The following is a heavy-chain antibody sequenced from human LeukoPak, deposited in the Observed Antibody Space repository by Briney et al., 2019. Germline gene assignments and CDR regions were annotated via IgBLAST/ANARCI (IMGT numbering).Heavy chain of an antibody. CDR2: IYYSGST. V-gene: IGHV4-59*01. Sequence: PSETLSLTCTVSGGSISSYYWSWIRQPPGKGLEWIGHIYYSGSTNYNPSLKSRVTMSVDTSKNQFSLKLSSVTAADTAVYYCARDRGCSSTSCYAEVVYGMDVWGKGTTVTVSS. CDR1: GGSISSYY. D-gene: IGHD2-2*01. CDR3: ARDRGCSSTSCYAEVVYGMDV. J-gene: IGHJ6*04.